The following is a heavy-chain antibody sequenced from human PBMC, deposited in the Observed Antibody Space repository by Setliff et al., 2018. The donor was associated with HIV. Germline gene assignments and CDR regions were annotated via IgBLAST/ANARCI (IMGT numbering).Heavy chain of an antibody. CDR2: IYPGDPDA. CDR3: AKYSPAAWFDS. CDR1: GYSFTSYW. D-gene: IGHD2-15*01. V-gene: IGHV5-51*01. J-gene: IGHJ5*01. Sequence: PGESLKISCEASGYSFTSYWIAWVRQMPGKGLEWMGMIYPGDPDARYNPSLQGQVTISADKSIDTAYLQWDNLRASDTAMYYCAKYSPAAWFDSWGQGTLVTVSS.